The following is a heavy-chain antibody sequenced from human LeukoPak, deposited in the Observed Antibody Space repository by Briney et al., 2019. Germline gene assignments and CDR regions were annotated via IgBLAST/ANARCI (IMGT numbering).Heavy chain of an antibody. D-gene: IGHD5-12*01. J-gene: IGHJ5*01. CDR1: GFTFSIYD. CDR2: ISYDGSNK. CDR3: ARDDTGYGLFDS. V-gene: IGHV3-30-3*01. Sequence: PGGSLRLSREASGFTFSIYDMYWVRQAPGKGLEWVTLISYDGSNKYYADSVKGRFTISRDNSKNTLYLQMNSLRPEDTAVYYCARDDTGYGLFDSWGQGTLVTVSS.